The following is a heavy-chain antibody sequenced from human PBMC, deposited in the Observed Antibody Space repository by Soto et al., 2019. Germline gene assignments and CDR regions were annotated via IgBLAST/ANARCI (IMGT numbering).Heavy chain of an antibody. J-gene: IGHJ4*02. CDR3: ARDYTIGLRDFEF. CDR1: GYRFTDFS. D-gene: IGHD6-19*01. Sequence: QVQLVQSGAEVKKPGASVKVSCTTSGYRFTDFSMQWVRQGPEQRLEWVGWINAATGHTEYSQKFQGRVTITTDTTAITGYIELTRLISEDTVVYYCARDYTIGLRDFEFWGQGTVVTVSS. V-gene: IGHV1-3*01. CDR2: INAATGHT.